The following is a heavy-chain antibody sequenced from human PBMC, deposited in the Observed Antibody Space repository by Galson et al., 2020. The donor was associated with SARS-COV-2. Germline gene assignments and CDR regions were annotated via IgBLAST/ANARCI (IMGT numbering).Heavy chain of an antibody. V-gene: IGHV4-31*03. Sequence: SETLSLTCTVSGGSISSGGYYWSWIRQHPGKGLEWIGYIYYSGSTYYNPSLKSRVTISVDTSKNQFSLKLSSVTAADTAVYYCARDSGYDDVSKLDYWGQGTLVTVSS. CDR1: GGSISSGGYY. CDR2: IYYSGST. CDR3: ARDSGYDDVSKLDY. D-gene: IGHD5-12*01. J-gene: IGHJ4*02.